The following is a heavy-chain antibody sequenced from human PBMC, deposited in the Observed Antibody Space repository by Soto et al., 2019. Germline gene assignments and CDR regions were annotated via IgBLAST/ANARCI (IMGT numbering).Heavy chain of an antibody. J-gene: IGHJ4*02. Sequence: EVQLLESGGGLVQPGGSLSLSCAASGFTFSSYAMSWVRQAPGKGLEWVSAISGSGGSTYYADSVKGRFTISRDNSKNTLYLQMNSLRAEDTAVYYCAKDLRPQQLVRWYDYWGQGTLVTVSS. V-gene: IGHV3-23*01. CDR1: GFTFSSYA. CDR2: ISGSGGST. D-gene: IGHD6-13*01. CDR3: AKDLRPQQLVRWYDY.